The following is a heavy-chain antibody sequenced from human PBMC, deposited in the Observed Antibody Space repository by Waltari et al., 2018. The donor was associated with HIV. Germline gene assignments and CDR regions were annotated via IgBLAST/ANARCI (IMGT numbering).Heavy chain of an antibody. CDR3: ARVPYYYDSSGYTV. J-gene: IGHJ4*02. CDR2: IYYSGST. CDR1: GRPISRSTYY. Sequence: QLQLPESGPGLGKPSETLSLPRPVPGRPISRSTYYWGLLPPPPGKGLEWIGSIYYSGSTYYNPSLKSRVTISVDTSKNQFSLKLSSVTAADTAVYYCARVPYYYDSSGYTVWGQGTLVTVSS. V-gene: IGHV4-39*07. D-gene: IGHD3-22*01.